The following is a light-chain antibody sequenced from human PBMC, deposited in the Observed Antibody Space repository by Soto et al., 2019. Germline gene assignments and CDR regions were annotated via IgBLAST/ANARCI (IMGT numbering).Light chain of an antibody. CDR1: QSVSNNY. CDR2: DAS. V-gene: IGKV3-11*01. J-gene: IGKJ5*01. CDR3: QQRSNWPRT. Sequence: ETVFTQSPCTLSLSPGERATLSCSASQSVSNNYLAWYQQKPGQAPRLLIYDASNRATGIPARFSGSGSGTDFTLTISSLEPEDFAVYYCQQRSNWPRTFGQGTRLAI.